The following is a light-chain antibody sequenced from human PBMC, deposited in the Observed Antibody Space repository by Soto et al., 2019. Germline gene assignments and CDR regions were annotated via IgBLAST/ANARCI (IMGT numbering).Light chain of an antibody. CDR3: AAWDDSLNGPV. CDR2: TDD. V-gene: IGLV1-44*01. CDR1: SSSIGSNY. Sequence: QSVLTQPPSASGTPGQRVTISCSGGSSSIGSNYVDWYQQLPGTAPKLLSYTDDQRPSGVPDRFSGSKSGTSASLAISGLQSEDEADYFCAAWDDSLNGPVFGGGTKLTVL. J-gene: IGLJ3*02.